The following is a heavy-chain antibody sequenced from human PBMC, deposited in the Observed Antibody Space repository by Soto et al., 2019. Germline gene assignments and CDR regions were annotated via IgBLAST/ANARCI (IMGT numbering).Heavy chain of an antibody. D-gene: IGHD2-15*01. J-gene: IGHJ6*02. CDR1: GFTFSSYA. Sequence: QVQLVQSGGGVVEPGRSLILSCAASGFTFSSYAMYWVRQAPGKGLEWVAVISYDGNNKYYADSVKGRFTISRDNSKNTLYLHINSVRAEDTAVYYCARAGCDGGSCYTLVGLRYGMDVWGQGTTVTVSS. CDR2: ISYDGNNK. V-gene: IGHV3-30-3*01. CDR3: ARAGCDGGSCYTLVGLRYGMDV.